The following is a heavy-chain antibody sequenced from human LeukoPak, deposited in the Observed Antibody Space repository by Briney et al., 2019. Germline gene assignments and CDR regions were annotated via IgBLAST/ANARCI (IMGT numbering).Heavy chain of an antibody. CDR3: ARDNSVGDNAWWFDP. J-gene: IGHJ5*02. D-gene: IGHD1-26*01. CDR2: INPTGGST. CDR1: GYTFTSYY. Sequence: ASVKVSCKASGYTFTSYYMHWVRQATGQGLEWMGPINPTGGSTGYAQKFQGRVTMTRDMSTSTDYMELSSLRSEDTAIYYCARDNSVGDNAWWFDPWGQGTLVTVSS. V-gene: IGHV1-46*01.